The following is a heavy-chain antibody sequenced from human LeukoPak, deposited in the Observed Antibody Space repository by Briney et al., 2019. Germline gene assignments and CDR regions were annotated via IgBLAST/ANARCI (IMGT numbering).Heavy chain of an antibody. D-gene: IGHD6-13*01. CDR2: IYDSGNT. CDR3: AGGRGSSWYYFDS. J-gene: IGHJ4*02. Sequence: SETLSLTCTVSGGSISSYYWSWVRQPAGKGLEWIGRIYDSGNTNYNPSLKGRVTMTVDTSKNQFSLNLSSVTAADTAVYYCAGGRGSSWYYFDSWGQGTLVTVSS. CDR1: GGSISSYY. V-gene: IGHV4-4*07.